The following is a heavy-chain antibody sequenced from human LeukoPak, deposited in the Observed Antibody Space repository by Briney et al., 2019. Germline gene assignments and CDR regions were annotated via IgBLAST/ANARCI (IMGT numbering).Heavy chain of an antibody. D-gene: IGHD1-26*01. V-gene: IGHV4-30-2*01. Sequence: SETLSLTCTVSGGPISSGGFSWTWIWQPPGRGLEWIGYIFQSGSPSYNPSLRSRVTISVDTSTNQFSLRLNSVTAADTAMYYCARDRAGLGLLDFWGQGTMVTVFS. CDR3: ARDRAGLGLLDF. CDR1: GGPISSGGFS. CDR2: IFQSGSP. J-gene: IGHJ3*01.